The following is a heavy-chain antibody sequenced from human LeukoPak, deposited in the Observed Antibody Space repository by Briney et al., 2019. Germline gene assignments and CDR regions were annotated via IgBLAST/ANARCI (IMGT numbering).Heavy chain of an antibody. J-gene: IGHJ4*02. CDR3: ARARGIAVAGMPVN. CDR1: GYTFTSYG. D-gene: IGHD6-19*01. Sequence: GASVKVSCKASGYTFTSYGISWVRQAPGQGLEWMGWISAYNGNTNYAQRLQGRVTMTTDTSTSTAYMELRSLRSDDTAVYYCARARGIAVAGMPVNWGQGTLVTVSS. V-gene: IGHV1-18*01. CDR2: ISAYNGNT.